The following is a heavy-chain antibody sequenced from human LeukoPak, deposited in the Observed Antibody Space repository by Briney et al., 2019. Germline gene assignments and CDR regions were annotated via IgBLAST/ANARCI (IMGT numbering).Heavy chain of an antibody. J-gene: IGHJ4*02. CDR2: IYHSGSS. CDR1: GGSISSYY. Sequence: PSETLSLTCTVSGGSISSYYWSWIRQPPGKGLEWIGYIYHSGSSNYNPSLKSRVTISVDTSKNQFSLKLSSVTAADTAVYYCARGEAGGDYWGQGTLVTVSS. D-gene: IGHD1-14*01. CDR3: ARGEAGGDY. V-gene: IGHV4-59*08.